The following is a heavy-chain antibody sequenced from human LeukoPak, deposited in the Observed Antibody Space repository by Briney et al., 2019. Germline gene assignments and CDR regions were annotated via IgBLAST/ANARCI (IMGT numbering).Heavy chain of an antibody. CDR1: GFTYSNFA. Sequence: GGSLRLSCAASGFTYSNFARHWVRQAPAKGLEWVAVISYDGSNKYYADSVKGRFTISRDNSKNTLYLQMNSLRAEDTAVYYCARSGGWDGMDVWGQGTAVTVSS. CDR2: ISYDGSNK. J-gene: IGHJ6*02. D-gene: IGHD1-1*01. CDR3: ARSGGWDGMDV. V-gene: IGHV3-30*14.